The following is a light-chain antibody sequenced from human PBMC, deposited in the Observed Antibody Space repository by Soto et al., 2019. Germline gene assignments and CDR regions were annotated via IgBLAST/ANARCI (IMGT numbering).Light chain of an antibody. CDR2: DAS. CDR3: QQRSNWPPGVE. CDR1: QSVSSY. J-gene: IGKJ5*01. Sequence: EIVLTQTPGRLCWAGGERAALSCKSSQSVSSYLAWYQQKPGQAPRLLIYDASNRATGIPARFSGSGSGTDIPLTISSLEAEDFALYYRQQRSNWPPGVEFAQGTRLEIK. V-gene: IGKV3-11*01.